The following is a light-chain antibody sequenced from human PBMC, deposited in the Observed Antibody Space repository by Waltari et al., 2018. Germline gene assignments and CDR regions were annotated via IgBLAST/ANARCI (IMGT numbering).Light chain of an antibody. CDR2: EVS. J-gene: IGLJ2*01. CDR1: ISDVGAYNH. V-gene: IGLV2-14*01. Sequence: QPALTQPASVSGSPGQSITTSCSDTISDVGAYNHFYWYQQHPGKAPKLLIYEVSKRPSGVSNRFSGSKSGNTASLTISGLQAEDEADYYCSSYTSSSTLGFGGGTKLTVL. CDR3: SSYTSSSTLG.